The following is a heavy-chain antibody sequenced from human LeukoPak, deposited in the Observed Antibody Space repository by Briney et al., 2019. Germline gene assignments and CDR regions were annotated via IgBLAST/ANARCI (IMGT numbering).Heavy chain of an antibody. V-gene: IGHV4-4*02. CDR2: IHRSGST. Sequence: SGTLSLTCGVSGGSISNGNWWSWARRAPGKGLEWIGEIHRSGSTNCNPSLKSRVTISVDKSKNQFSLMLTSVTAADTAVYYCARNGYYSADYWGQGTLVTVSS. CDR1: GGSISNGNW. J-gene: IGHJ4*02. CDR3: ARNGYYSADY. D-gene: IGHD4-17*01.